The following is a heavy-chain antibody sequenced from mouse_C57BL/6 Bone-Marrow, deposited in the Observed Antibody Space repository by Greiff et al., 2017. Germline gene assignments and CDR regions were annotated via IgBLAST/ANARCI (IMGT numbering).Heavy chain of an antibody. V-gene: IGHV5-4*01. CDR1: GFTFSSYA. J-gene: IGHJ4*01. CDR3: ARGSRTVVAMDY. Sequence: EVQLVESGGGLVKPGGSLKLSCAASGFTFSSYAMSWVRQTPEKRLEWVATISDGGSYTYYPDNVKGRFTISRDKAKNNLYLQMSHLKSEDTAMYYCARGSRTVVAMDYWGQGTSVTVSA. CDR2: ISDGGSYT. D-gene: IGHD1-1*01.